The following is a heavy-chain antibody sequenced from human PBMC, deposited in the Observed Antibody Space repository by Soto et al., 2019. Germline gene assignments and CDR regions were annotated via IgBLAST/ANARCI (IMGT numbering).Heavy chain of an antibody. CDR1: GFTFSNAW. CDR2: IKSKTDGGTT. D-gene: IGHD3-3*01. V-gene: IGHV3-15*01. J-gene: IGHJ6*03. Sequence: GGSLRLSCAASGFTFSNAWMSWVRQAPGKGLEWVGRIKSKTDGGTTDYAAPVKGRFTISRDDSKNTLYLKMNSLKTEDTAVYYCTTRAEEYDFWSGYAQYYYYYMDVWGKGTTVTVSS. CDR3: TTRAEEYDFWSGYAQYYYYYMDV.